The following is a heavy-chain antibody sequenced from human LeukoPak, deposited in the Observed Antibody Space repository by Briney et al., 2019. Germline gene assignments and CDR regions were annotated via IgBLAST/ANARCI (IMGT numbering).Heavy chain of an antibody. CDR2: INPNSGGT. V-gene: IGHV1-2*06. D-gene: IGHD2-2*01. J-gene: IGHJ6*03. CDR1: GYTFTGYY. Sequence: ASVKVSCKPSGYTFTGYYMHWVRQAPGQGLEWMGRINPNSGGTNYAQKFQGRVTMTRDTSISTAYMELSRLRSDDTAAYYCARVLVPAAIGYYYYMDVWGKGTTVTVSS. CDR3: ARVLVPAAIGYYYYMDV.